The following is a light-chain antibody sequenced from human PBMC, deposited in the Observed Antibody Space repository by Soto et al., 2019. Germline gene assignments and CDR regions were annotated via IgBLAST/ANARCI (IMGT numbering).Light chain of an antibody. V-gene: IGKV3-11*01. J-gene: IGKJ5*01. Sequence: EIVLTQSPATLSLSPGERATLSCRASQSVRSYLAWYQQKPGQAPRLLIYDASNRVTGIPARFSGSGSGTDFTLTISRLESEDFAVYYCQQRSNWLLTFGQGTRLEIK. CDR3: QQRSNWLLT. CDR2: DAS. CDR1: QSVRSY.